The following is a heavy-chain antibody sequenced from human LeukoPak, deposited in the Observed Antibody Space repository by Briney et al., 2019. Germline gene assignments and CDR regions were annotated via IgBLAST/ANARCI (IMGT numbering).Heavy chain of an antibody. CDR2: IYRGGGT. J-gene: IGHJ4*02. D-gene: IGHD6-19*01. CDR1: GFTVTDNY. Sequence: GGSLRLSCAASGFTVTDNYMSWVRQAPGKGLEWVSVIYRGGGTFYSDSVKGRSTISRDFSKNTLYLQMNSLRADDTAVYYCARDSSGPTFWGQGTLVTVSS. V-gene: IGHV3-53*01. CDR3: ARDSSGPTF.